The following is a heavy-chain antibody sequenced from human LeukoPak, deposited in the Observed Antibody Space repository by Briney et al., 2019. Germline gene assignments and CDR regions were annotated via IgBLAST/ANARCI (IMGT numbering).Heavy chain of an antibody. Sequence: GGSLRLSCAASGFTFSSYSMNWVRQAPGKGLEWVSSISSSSSYTYYADSVKGRFTISRDNAKNSLYLQMNSLRAEDTAVYYCARDPPSYYYDSSGSLTFDYWGQGTLVTVSS. CDR3: ARDPPSYYYDSSGSLTFDY. D-gene: IGHD3-22*01. V-gene: IGHV3-21*01. CDR2: ISSSSSYT. CDR1: GFTFSSYS. J-gene: IGHJ4*02.